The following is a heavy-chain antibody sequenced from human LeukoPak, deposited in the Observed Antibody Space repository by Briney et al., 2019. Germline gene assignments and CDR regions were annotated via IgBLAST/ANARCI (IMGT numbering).Heavy chain of an antibody. CDR3: ARERYDYGVKSWFDP. Sequence: GGSLRLSCAASGFTFSSFWMTWVRQAPGKGLEGVANMKQDGSEKYYVDSVKGRFTISRDNAKNSLFLQMNSLRAEDTAVYYCARERYDYGVKSWFDPWGQGTLVTVSS. D-gene: IGHD4-17*01. J-gene: IGHJ5*02. V-gene: IGHV3-7*05. CDR2: MKQDGSEK. CDR1: GFTFSSFW.